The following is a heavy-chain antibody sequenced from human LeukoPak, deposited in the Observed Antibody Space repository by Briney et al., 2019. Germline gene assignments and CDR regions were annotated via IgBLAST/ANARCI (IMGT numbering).Heavy chain of an antibody. V-gene: IGHV3-64D*06. Sequence: GGSLRLSCSASGFTFSSYAMHWVRQAPGKGLEYVSAISSNGGSTYYAGSVKGRFTISRDNSKNTLYLQMSSLRAEDTAVYYCVKGRIAVAGGLSLFDYWGQGTLVTVSS. CDR1: GFTFSSYA. J-gene: IGHJ4*02. CDR3: VKGRIAVAGGLSLFDY. D-gene: IGHD6-19*01. CDR2: ISSNGGST.